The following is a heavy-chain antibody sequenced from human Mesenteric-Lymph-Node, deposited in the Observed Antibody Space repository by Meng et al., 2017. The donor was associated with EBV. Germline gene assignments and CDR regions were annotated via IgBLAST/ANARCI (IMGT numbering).Heavy chain of an antibody. V-gene: IGHV4-39*07. CDR1: GDSISTGSYY. CDR3: ARDWGLRAYFQY. Sequence: QRQESGPGLVKPSEPLSLTCTVSGDSISTGSYYWGWIRQPPGKGLEWIGTIYYSGSTYNNPSLKSRVTISVDTSKNQFSLKLSSVTAADTAVYYCARDWGLRAYFQYWGQGTLVTVSS. CDR2: IYYSGST. J-gene: IGHJ1*01. D-gene: IGHD3-16*01.